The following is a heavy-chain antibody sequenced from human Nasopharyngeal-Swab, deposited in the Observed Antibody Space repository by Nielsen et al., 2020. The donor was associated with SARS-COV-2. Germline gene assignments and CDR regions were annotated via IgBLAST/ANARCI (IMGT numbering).Heavy chain of an antibody. Sequence: ASVKVSCKVSGYTLTELSMHWVRQAPAKGLEWMGGFDPEDGETIYVQKFQGRVTLTRDTFTSTVYMELSSLRSEDTAVYYCARSYDNSGYRGGYFDYWGQGTLVTVSS. CDR1: GYTLTELS. V-gene: IGHV1-24*01. J-gene: IGHJ4*02. CDR2: FDPEDGET. CDR3: ARSYDNSGYRGGYFDY. D-gene: IGHD3-22*01.